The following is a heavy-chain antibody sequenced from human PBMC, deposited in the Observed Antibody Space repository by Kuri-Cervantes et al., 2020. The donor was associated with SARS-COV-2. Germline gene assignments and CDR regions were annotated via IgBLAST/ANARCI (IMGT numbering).Heavy chain of an antibody. CDR2: IYTSGST. D-gene: IGHD3-10*01. Sequence: SETLSLTCTVSGGSISSGSYYWSWIRQPAGKGLEWSGRIYTSGSTNYNPSLKSRVTISVDTSKNQFSLKLSSVTAADTAVYYCARGAVVRGPKYYFDYWGQGTLVTVSS. V-gene: IGHV4-61*02. CDR3: ARGAVVRGPKYYFDY. CDR1: GGSISSGSYY. J-gene: IGHJ4*02.